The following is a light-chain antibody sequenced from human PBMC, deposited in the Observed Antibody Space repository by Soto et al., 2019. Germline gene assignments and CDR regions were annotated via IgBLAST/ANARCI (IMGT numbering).Light chain of an antibody. CDR3: QQSYTTPRT. Sequence: QMTQSPSSLSASVGARITITCRASQSIRTSLNWYQQKPGKAPRLLIYGASTLQSGVPSRFSGSGSATDFTLTVSSLQPEDSAIYYCQQSYTTPRTFDQGTKVEV. V-gene: IGKV1-39*01. CDR2: GAS. CDR1: QSIRTS. J-gene: IGKJ1*01.